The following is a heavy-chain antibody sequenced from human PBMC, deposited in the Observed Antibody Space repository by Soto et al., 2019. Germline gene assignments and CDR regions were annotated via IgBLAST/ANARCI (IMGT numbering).Heavy chain of an antibody. V-gene: IGHV4-31*03. D-gene: IGHD3-22*01. J-gene: IGHJ4*02. CDR1: GGSISSGGYY. Sequence: QVQLQESGPGLVKPSQTLSLTCTVSGGSISSGGYYWSWIRQHPGKGLEWIGYIYYSGSTYYNPSLKSRVTISVDMSKNQFSLKLSSVTAADTAVYYCARTHSSGYYYVAVYYFDYWGQGTLVTVSS. CDR3: ARTHSSGYYYVAVYYFDY. CDR2: IYYSGST.